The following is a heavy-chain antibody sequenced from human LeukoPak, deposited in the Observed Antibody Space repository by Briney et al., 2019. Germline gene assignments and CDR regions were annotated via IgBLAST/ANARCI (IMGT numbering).Heavy chain of an antibody. Sequence: GGSLRLSCAASGFTVSSNYMSWVRQAPGKGLEWVSVIYSGGSTYYADSVKGRFTISRDNSKNMLYLQMNSLRAEDTAVYYCVVYSDWLFGIDYWGQGTLVTVSS. J-gene: IGHJ4*02. V-gene: IGHV3-53*01. CDR3: VVYSDWLFGIDY. CDR1: GFTVSSNY. D-gene: IGHD3-9*01. CDR2: IYSGGST.